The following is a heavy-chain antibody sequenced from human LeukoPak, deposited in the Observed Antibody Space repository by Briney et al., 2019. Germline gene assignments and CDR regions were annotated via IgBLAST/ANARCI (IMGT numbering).Heavy chain of an antibody. Sequence: PSETLSLTCTVSGASISSGSYYWSWIRQPAGKGLEWIGRIFTSGSTNYNASLKTRVTISRDTSKNHFSLHLTSVTAADTAMYYCARDLAGAFEYWGQGNLVIVSS. CDR1: GASISSGSYY. D-gene: IGHD2-8*02. V-gene: IGHV4-61*02. J-gene: IGHJ4*02. CDR2: IFTSGST. CDR3: ARDLAGAFEY.